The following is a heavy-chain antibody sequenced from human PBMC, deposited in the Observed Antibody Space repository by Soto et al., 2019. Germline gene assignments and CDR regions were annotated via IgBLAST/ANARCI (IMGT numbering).Heavy chain of an antibody. J-gene: IGHJ3*02. CDR2: INHSGST. CDR1: GWSSSGYY. Sequence: SETLSLTCAVYGWSSSGYYWSWIRQPPGKGLEWIGEINHSGSTNYNPSLKSRVTISVDTSKNQFSLKLSSVTAADTAVYSCARKRNGGQGLVRFAFDIRAQGTMVPVS. CDR3: ARKRNGGQGLVRFAFDI. V-gene: IGHV4-34*01. D-gene: IGHD6-19*01.